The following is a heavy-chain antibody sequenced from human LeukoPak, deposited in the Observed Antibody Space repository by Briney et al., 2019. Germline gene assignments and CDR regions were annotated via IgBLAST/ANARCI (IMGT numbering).Heavy chain of an antibody. V-gene: IGHV3-30*02. CDR1: GFTFSNYG. J-gene: IGHJ5*02. CDR2: IRFDGNQI. Sequence: GGSLRLSCATSGFTFSNYGMHWVRQAPGKGLEWVAFIRFDGNQIEYADSVKGRFTISRDDSEKTLYLQMNSLRAEDTAMYYCARDKAPFDPWGQGTLVTVSS. CDR3: ARDKAPFDP.